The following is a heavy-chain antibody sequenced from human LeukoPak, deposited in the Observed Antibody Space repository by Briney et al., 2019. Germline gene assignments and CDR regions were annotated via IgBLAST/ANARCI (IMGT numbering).Heavy chain of an antibody. J-gene: IGHJ6*02. Sequence: PGESLKISYKGSGYSFTNYWINWVRQMPGKGLEWMGRIDPSDSYTNYSPSFQGHVTISADKSISTVYLQWSSLKASDTAIYYCARSVYYYYYMDVWGQGTTVTVSS. V-gene: IGHV5-10-1*01. CDR2: IDPSDSYT. CDR1: GYSFTNYW. CDR3: ARSVYYYYYMDV.